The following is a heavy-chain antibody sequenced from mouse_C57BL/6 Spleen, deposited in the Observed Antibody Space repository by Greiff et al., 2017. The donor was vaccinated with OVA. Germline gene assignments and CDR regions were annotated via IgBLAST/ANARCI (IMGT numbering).Heavy chain of an antibody. J-gene: IGHJ1*03. CDR3: APLGNWYFDV. CDR2: IDPNSGGT. Sequence: QVQLKQPGAELVKPGASVKLSCKASGYTFTSYWMHWVKQRPGRGLEWIGRIDPNSGGTKYNEKFKSKATLTVDKPSSTAYMQLSSLTSEDSAVYYCAPLGNWYFDVWGTGTTVTVSS. V-gene: IGHV1-72*01. D-gene: IGHD4-1*01. CDR1: GYTFTSYW.